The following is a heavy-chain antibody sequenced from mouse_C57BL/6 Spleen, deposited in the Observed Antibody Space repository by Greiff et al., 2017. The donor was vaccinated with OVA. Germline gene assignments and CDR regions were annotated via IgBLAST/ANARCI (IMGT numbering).Heavy chain of an antibody. CDR2: INPSNGGT. V-gene: IGHV1-53*01. CDR1: GYTFTSYW. Sequence: QVQLQQPGTDLVKPGASVKLSCKASGYTFTSYWMHWVKQRPGQGLEWIGNINPSNGGTNYNEKFKSKATLTVDKSSSTAYMQLSSLTSEDSAVYYCARGMGAYYGSSPSYCDVWGTGTTVTVSS. CDR3: ARGMGAYYGSSPSYCDV. J-gene: IGHJ1*03. D-gene: IGHD1-1*01.